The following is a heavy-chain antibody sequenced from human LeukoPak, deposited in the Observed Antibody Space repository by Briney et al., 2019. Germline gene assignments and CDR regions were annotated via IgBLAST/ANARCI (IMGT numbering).Heavy chain of an antibody. CDR3: ARAGSGSYYIAPDY. D-gene: IGHD3-10*01. J-gene: IGHJ4*02. CDR2: ISSNGGST. V-gene: IGHV3-64*01. Sequence: GGSLRLSCAASGFTFSSYAMHWVRQAPGKGLEYVSAISSNGGSTYYANSVKSRFTISRDNSKNTLYLQMGSLRAEDMAVYYCARAGSGSYYIAPDYWGQGYLVTVSS. CDR1: GFTFSSYA.